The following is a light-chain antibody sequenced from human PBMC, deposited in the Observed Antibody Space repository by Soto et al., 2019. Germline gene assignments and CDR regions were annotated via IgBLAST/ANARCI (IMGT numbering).Light chain of an antibody. CDR3: MQALQTPRN. J-gene: IGKJ2*01. Sequence: DLVMTQSPLSLPVTPGEPASISCRSSESLFHSNGYNYLDWYLQKPGQSPQLLIYLGSNRASGVPDRFSGSGSDTDFTLKISRVEAEDVGVYYCMQALQTPRNFGQGTKLEIK. CDR2: LGS. V-gene: IGKV2-28*01. CDR1: ESLFHSNGYNY.